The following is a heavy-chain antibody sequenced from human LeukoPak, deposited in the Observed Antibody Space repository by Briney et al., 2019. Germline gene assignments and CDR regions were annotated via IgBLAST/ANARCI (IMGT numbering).Heavy chain of an antibody. D-gene: IGHD5-24*01. Sequence: SSETLSLTCTVSGGSISSYYWSWIRQPPGKGLEWIGYIHSGSTNYNPSLKSRVTISVDTSKNQFSLKLSSVTAADTAVYYCARAPDRWDGMDVWGQGTTVTVSS. V-gene: IGHV4-59*01. CDR1: GGSISSYY. CDR2: IHSGST. CDR3: ARAPDRWDGMDV. J-gene: IGHJ6*02.